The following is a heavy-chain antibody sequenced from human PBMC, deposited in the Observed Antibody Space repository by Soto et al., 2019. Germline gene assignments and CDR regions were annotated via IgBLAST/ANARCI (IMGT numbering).Heavy chain of an antibody. V-gene: IGHV1-69*01. D-gene: IGHD6-19*01. Sequence: QVQLVQSGAELKKPGSSVKVSCQASGGTFSTYAINWLRQAPGQGLEWMGGIIPISGTANHAQTFQGRVTMTADESTSAAYMELSSLGSEDTAVYYCATDKGRQWPALPDAFHIWGQGTMVTVSS. J-gene: IGHJ3*02. CDR3: ATDKGRQWPALPDAFHI. CDR1: GGTFSTYA. CDR2: IIPISGTA.